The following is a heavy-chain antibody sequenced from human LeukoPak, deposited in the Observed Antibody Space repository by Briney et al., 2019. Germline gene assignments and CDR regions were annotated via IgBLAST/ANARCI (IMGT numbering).Heavy chain of an antibody. J-gene: IGHJ4*02. CDR1: GFTFSGYA. CDR2: ISGSGGST. CDR3: AKYSSGWFFDY. V-gene: IGHV3-23*01. Sequence: GRSLRLSCAASGFTFSGYALSWVRQAPGKGLEWVSGISGSGGSTYYADSVKGRFTISRDNSKNTLYLQMNSLRAEDTAVYYCAKYSSGWFFDYWGQETLVTVSS. D-gene: IGHD6-19*01.